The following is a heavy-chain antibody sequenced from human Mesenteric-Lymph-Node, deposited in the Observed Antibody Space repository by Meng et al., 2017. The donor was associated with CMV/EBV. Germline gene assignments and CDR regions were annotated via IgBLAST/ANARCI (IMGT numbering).Heavy chain of an antibody. CDR2: ISSSGSTI. CDR3: ARQNYGIDI. J-gene: IGHJ6*02. V-gene: IGHV3-48*03. CDR1: GFTFSSYE. Sequence: GESLKISCAASGFTFSSYEMNWVRQAPGKGLEWVSYISSSGSTIYYADSVRGRFTISRDNAKNSLYLQMSSLRVEDTAVYFCARQNYGIDIWGQGTTVTVSS.